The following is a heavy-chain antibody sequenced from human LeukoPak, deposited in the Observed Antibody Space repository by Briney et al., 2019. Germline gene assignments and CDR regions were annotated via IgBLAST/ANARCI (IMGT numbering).Heavy chain of an antibody. J-gene: IGHJ4*02. CDR1: GYTFTSYG. Sequence: ASVKVSCKASGYTFTSYGISWVRQAPGQGLECMGWISGYNGDTNYAQKFQGRVTMTTDTSTSTAYMEVRSLRSDDTAVYYCARDLGSSGELHGFDYWGQGTLVTVSS. CDR2: ISGYNGDT. CDR3: ARDLGSSGELHGFDY. D-gene: IGHD3-10*01. V-gene: IGHV1-18*01.